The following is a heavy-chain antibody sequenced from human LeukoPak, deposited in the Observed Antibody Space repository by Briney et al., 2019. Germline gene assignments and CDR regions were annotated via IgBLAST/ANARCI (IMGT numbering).Heavy chain of an antibody. CDR3: ARPNYYDSSGYSDY. CDR1: GGSISNYY. V-gene: IGHV4-34*01. CDR2: INHSGST. D-gene: IGHD3-22*01. Sequence: SETLSLTCTVSGGSISNYYWSWLRQPPGKGLEWIGEINHSGSTNYNPSLKSRVTISVDTSKNQFSLKLSSVTAADTAVYYCARPNYYDSSGYSDYWGQGTLVTVSS. J-gene: IGHJ4*02.